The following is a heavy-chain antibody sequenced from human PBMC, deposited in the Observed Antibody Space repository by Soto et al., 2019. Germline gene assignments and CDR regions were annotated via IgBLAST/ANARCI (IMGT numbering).Heavy chain of an antibody. CDR2: IFHSGST. J-gene: IGHJ5*02. CDR3: ARVYSGNWFDP. V-gene: IGHV4-4*02. D-gene: IGHD1-26*01. CDR1: GAYIRSNNW. Sequence: PSETLSLTCAVSGAYIRSNNWWSWVRQPPGKGLEWIGEIFHSGSTNYNPSLKTRLTISVDKSKNQFSLKLSSVTAVDTAVYYCARVYSGNWFDPWGQGTLVTVSS.